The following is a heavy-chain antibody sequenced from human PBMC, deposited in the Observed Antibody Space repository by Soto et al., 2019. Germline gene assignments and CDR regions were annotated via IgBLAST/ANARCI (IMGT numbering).Heavy chain of an antibody. Sequence: GGSLRLSCAASGFTFSSYGMHWVRQAPGKGLEWVAVIWYDGSNKYYADSVKGRFTISRDNSKKTLYLQMNSLGAEDTAVYYCARGLWWGSSGSKSRSRPYYYYYGMDVWGQGTTVTVSS. J-gene: IGHJ6*02. CDR2: IWYDGSNK. V-gene: IGHV3-33*01. CDR3: ARGLWWGSSGSKSRSRPYYYYYGMDV. D-gene: IGHD3-22*01. CDR1: GFTFSSYG.